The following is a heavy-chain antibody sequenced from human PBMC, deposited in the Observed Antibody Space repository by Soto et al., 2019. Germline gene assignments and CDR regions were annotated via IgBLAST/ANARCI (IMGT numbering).Heavy chain of an antibody. CDR3: ARQCRGVTCHWFVP. V-gene: IGHV4-59*08. CDR1: GDSISSYS. CDR2: VYYSGTT. J-gene: IGHJ5*02. D-gene: IGHD2-15*01. Sequence: SETLSLTCTVSGDSISSYSWSWIRQSPGKGLEWIGYVYYSGTTNYNPTLKSRITILVDTSENQFSLTLTSVTAADTAVYYCARQCRGVTCHWFVPWGQGTLVTVSS.